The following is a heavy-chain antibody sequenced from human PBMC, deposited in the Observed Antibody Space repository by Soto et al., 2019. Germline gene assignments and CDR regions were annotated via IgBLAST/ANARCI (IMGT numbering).Heavy chain of an antibody. CDR2: ISSSGSTI. J-gene: IGHJ5*02. CDR1: GLSCTRYY. D-gene: IGHD1-1*01. CDR3: AKNDHQTGTVA. Sequence: RLSCGASGLSCTRYYMIYIRQAPGKGLEWVSYISSSGSTIYYADSVKGRFTISRDNAKNSLYLQMNSLRAEDTAVYYCAKNDHQTGTVAWGQGTLVTVSS. V-gene: IGHV3-11*01.